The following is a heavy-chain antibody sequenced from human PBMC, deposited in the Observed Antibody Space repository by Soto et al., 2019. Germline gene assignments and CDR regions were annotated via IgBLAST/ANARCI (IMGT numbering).Heavy chain of an antibody. CDR3: AKVNYDILTGYYILDYYYGMDV. Sequence: PGGSLRLSCAASEFTFSNHAMHWVRQAPGKGLEWVAAISGSGSSTYYADSVKGRFTISRDNSKNTLYLQMNSLRAEDTAVYYCAKVNYDILTGYYILDYYYGMDVWGQGTTVTVSS. J-gene: IGHJ6*02. V-gene: IGHV3-23*01. D-gene: IGHD3-9*01. CDR1: EFTFSNHA. CDR2: ISGSGSST.